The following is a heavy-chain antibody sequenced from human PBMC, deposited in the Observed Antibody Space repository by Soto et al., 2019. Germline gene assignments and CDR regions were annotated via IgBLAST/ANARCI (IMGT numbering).Heavy chain of an antibody. CDR1: GFTLWNYA. V-gene: IGHV3-23*01. CDR3: ARVLWFGEYLSDQFLAF. CDR2: IGGRGSST. J-gene: IGHJ4*02. Sequence: GGSLRLSCAASGFTLWNYAMSWVRQAPGKGLEWVSAIGGRGSSTYYVDSVKGRFTISRDNAKNSLYLQMNSLRAEDTALYYCARVLWFGEYLSDQFLAFWGQGTLVTVAS. D-gene: IGHD3-10*01.